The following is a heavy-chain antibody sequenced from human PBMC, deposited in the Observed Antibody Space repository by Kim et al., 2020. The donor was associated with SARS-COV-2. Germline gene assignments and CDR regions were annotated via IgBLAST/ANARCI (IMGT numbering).Heavy chain of an antibody. V-gene: IGHV3-23*01. Sequence: GGSLRLSCAASGFTFSSYAMSWVRQAPGKGLEWVSAISGSGGSTYYADSVKGRFTISRDNSKNTLYLQMNSLRAEDTAVYYCAKVMAIVVVPAAITHHAFDIWGQGTMVTVSS. J-gene: IGHJ3*02. CDR1: GFTFSSYA. D-gene: IGHD2-2*03. CDR2: ISGSGGST. CDR3: AKVMAIVVVPAAITHHAFDI.